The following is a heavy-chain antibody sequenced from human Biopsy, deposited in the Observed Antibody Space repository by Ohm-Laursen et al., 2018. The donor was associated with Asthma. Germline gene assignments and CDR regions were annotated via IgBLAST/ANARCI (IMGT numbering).Heavy chain of an antibody. CDR1: YGSINSGGYY. J-gene: IGHJ4*02. V-gene: IGHV4-31*03. CDR3: ARAQDYYDSRGYYRSFDY. CDR2: IYYSGST. Sequence: TLSLTCPVSYGSINSGGYYWTWIRQPPGKGLERIGFIYYSGSTYYNPSLKSRVSISIDTSKNQLSLKLSSVTAADTAVYYCARAQDYYDSRGYYRSFDYWGQGTLVTVSS. D-gene: IGHD3-22*01.